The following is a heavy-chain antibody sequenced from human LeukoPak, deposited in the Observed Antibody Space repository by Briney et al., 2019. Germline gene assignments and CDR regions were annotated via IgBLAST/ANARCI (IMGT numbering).Heavy chain of an antibody. CDR3: ATVSAFFYDSGSYYTFDY. J-gene: IGHJ4*02. V-gene: IGHV4-4*02. Sequence: PSGTLSLTCAVSGGSISSSKWWSWVRQPPGKGLEWIGEIYHSGSTNYNPSLKSRVTISVDKSKNQFSLKPSSVTAADTAVYYCATVSAFFYDSGSYYTFDYWGQGTLVTVSS. CDR2: IYHSGST. D-gene: IGHD3-10*01. CDR1: GGSISSSKW.